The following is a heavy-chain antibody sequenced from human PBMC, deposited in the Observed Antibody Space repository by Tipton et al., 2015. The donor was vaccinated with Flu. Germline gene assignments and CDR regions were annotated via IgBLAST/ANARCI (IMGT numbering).Heavy chain of an antibody. CDR2: IYYSGST. J-gene: IGHJ6*02. Sequence: LRFSCTVSGGSISSYYWSWIRQPPGKGLEWIGYIYYSGSTNYNPSLKSRVTISVDTSKNQFSLKLSSVTAADTAVYYCARELNYGMDVWGQGTTVTVSS. CDR3: ARELNYGMDV. CDR1: GGSISSYY. V-gene: IGHV4-59*01.